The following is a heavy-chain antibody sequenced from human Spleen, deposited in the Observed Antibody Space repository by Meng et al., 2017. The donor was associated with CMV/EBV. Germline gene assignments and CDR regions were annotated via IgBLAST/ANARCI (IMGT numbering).Heavy chain of an antibody. D-gene: IGHD6-19*01. CDR2: ISAYNCNT. J-gene: IGHJ5*02. V-gene: IGHV1-18*01. Sequence: GESLKISCKGSGYTFTSYGISWVRQAPGQGLEWLGWISAYNCNTNYAQKLQGRVTMTTDTSTSTAYMELRSRRSDDTAVYYCARDSGQWRRERQFDPWGQGTLVTVSS. CDR3: ARDSGQWRRERQFDP. CDR1: GYTFTSYG.